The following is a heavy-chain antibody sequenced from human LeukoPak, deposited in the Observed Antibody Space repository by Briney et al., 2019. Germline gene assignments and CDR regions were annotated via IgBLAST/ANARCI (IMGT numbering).Heavy chain of an antibody. J-gene: IGHJ3*02. D-gene: IGHD3-22*01. V-gene: IGHV4-59*08. CDR3: ARHDYDSSGSDAFDI. CDR1: GGSISSYY. Sequence: SETLSLTCTVSGGSISSYYWSWIRQPPGKGLEWIGYIYYSGSTNYNPSLKSRVTISVDTSKNQLSLKLSSVTAADTAVYYCARHDYDSSGSDAFDIWGQGTMVTVSS. CDR2: IYYSGST.